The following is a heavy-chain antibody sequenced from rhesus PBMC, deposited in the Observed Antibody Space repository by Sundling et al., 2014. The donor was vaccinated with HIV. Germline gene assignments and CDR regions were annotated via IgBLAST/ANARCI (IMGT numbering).Heavy chain of an antibody. CDR2: VHSSSGNT. CDR1: GGSFSGYY. D-gene: IGHD3-16*01. V-gene: IGHV4-147*01. Sequence: QVQLQESGPGLVKPSETLSLTCVVSGGSFSGYYWGWIRQPPGKGLEWIGSVHSSSGNTNYNPSLKSRVTISTDTSKKQFSLKLSSVTAADTAVYYCARVKSGSYSLRFDYWGQGVLVTVSS. CDR3: ARVKSGSYSLRFDY. J-gene: IGHJ4*01.